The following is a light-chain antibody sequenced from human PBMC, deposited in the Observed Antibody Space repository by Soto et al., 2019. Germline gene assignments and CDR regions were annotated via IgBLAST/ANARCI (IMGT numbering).Light chain of an antibody. CDR1: SSDFGSYNR. CDR2: EAS. J-gene: IGLJ1*01. CDR3: SLYTTDSTYV. V-gene: IGLV2-18*01. Sequence: QSALTQPPSVSGSPGQSVTISCTGTSSDFGSYNRVSWYQRPPGTGPKLMIYEASNRPSGVPDRFSGSKSGNTASLTISGLQAEDEAEYYCSLYTTDSTYVFGTGTNVTVL.